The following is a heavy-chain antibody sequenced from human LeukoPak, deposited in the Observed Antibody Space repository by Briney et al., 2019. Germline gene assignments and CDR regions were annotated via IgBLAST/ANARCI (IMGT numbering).Heavy chain of an antibody. V-gene: IGHV4-59*01. J-gene: IGHJ3*02. CDR2: IYYSGST. Sequence: SETLSLTCTVSGGSISSYYWSWIRQPPGKGLEWIGYIYYSGSTNYNPSLKSRVTISVDTSKNQFSLKLSSVTAADTAVYYCARLAQQLVPVDAFDIWGQGTMVTVSS. CDR1: GGSISSYY. D-gene: IGHD6-13*01. CDR3: ARLAQQLVPVDAFDI.